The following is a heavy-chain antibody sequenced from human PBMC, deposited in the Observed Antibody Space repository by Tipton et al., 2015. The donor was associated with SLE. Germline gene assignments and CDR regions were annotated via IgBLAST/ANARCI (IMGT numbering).Heavy chain of an antibody. CDR2: INPNSGDT. J-gene: IGHJ4*02. D-gene: IGHD3-10*01. CDR1: GYTFTGYY. CDR3: ARGPRAGY. V-gene: IGHV1-2*02. Sequence: QLVQSGAEVKKPGASVKVSCKASGYTFTGYYMHWVRQAPGQGLEWMGWINPNSGDTNYAQKFQGRVTMTRDTSTSTVYMDLSSLRSEDTAVYYCARGPRAGYWGQGTLVTVSS.